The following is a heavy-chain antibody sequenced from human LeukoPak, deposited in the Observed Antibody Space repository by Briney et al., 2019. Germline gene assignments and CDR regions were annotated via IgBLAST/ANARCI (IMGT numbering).Heavy chain of an antibody. CDR2: IYHSGST. CDR1: GYSISSGYY. J-gene: IGHJ4*02. V-gene: IGHV4-38-2*02. Sequence: SETLFLTCTVSGYSISSGYYWGWIRQPPGKGLEWIGSIYHSGSTYYNPSLKSRVTISVDTSKNQFSLKLSSVTAADTAVYYCAREGSSSPIDYWGQGTLVTVSS. CDR3: AREGSSSPIDY. D-gene: IGHD6-6*01.